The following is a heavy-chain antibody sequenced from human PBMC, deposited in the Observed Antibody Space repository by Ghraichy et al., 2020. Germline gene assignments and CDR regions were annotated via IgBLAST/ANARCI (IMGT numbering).Heavy chain of an antibody. V-gene: IGHV4-61*01. CDR2: ISYTGSS. Sequence: SETLSLTCTVSGGSVSSGTYYWTWIRQPPGKGLEWIGFISYTGSSKYNPPLKSRVTMSVDTSNNRFSLKLSSVTAADTAVYYCARAWSSSDAGLVDFWGQGTLVTVSS. D-gene: IGHD6-6*01. J-gene: IGHJ4*02. CDR3: ARAWSSSDAGLVDF. CDR1: GGSVSSGTYY.